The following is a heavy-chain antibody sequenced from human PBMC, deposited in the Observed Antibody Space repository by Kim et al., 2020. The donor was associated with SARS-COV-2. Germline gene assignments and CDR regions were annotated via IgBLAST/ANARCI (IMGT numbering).Heavy chain of an antibody. V-gene: IGHV1-69*13. J-gene: IGHJ4*02. Sequence: SVKVSCKASGGTFSNYVFSWVRQAPGQGLEWMGGIISIFDKANYAQKFQGRVTITADEGTGTAYMELRILRSEDTAVYYCARSRSVPIFDIWVQGTLFTVSS. CDR2: IISIFDKA. CDR1: GGTFSNYV. CDR3: ARSRSVPIFDI. D-gene: IGHD3-16*02.